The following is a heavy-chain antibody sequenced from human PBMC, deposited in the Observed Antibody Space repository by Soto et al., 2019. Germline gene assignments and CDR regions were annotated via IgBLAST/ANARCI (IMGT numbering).Heavy chain of an antibody. D-gene: IGHD3-22*01. CDR2: VYYTGST. J-gene: IGHJ4*02. CDR3: ARARTVRNYADDSSDYFYFFDY. CDR1: GDSISTFY. Sequence: SETLSLTCIVSGDSISTFYWGWMRQSPGKELEWIGYVYYTGSTNYNPSLKSRVTISVDRSKNQFSLKLTSANAADTAVYYCARARTVRNYADDSSDYFYFFDYWGQGTQVTVSP. V-gene: IGHV4-59*01.